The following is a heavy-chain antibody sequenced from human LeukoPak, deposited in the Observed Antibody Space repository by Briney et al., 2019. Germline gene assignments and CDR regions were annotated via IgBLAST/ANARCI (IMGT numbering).Heavy chain of an antibody. D-gene: IGHD6-19*01. Sequence: GGSLRLSCAASGFTFSDYGMHWVRQAPGKGLESVTFIRSDGINKYYSDSVKGRFTISRDNSKNTLYLQMNSLRPEDTAIYYCAKGSAWSHGYFDYWGQGTLVTVSS. V-gene: IGHV3-30*02. CDR3: AKGSAWSHGYFDY. J-gene: IGHJ4*02. CDR2: IRSDGINK. CDR1: GFTFSDYG.